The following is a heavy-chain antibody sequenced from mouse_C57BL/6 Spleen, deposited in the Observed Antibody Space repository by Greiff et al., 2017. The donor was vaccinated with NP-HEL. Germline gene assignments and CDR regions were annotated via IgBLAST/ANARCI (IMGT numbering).Heavy chain of an antibody. D-gene: IGHD1-1*02. J-gene: IGHJ2*01. CDR1: GYTFTSYW. V-gene: IGHV1-69*01. Sequence: QVQLQQSGAELVMPGASVKLSCKASGYTFTSYWMHWVKQRPGQGLEWIGEIDPSDSYTNYNQKFKGKSTLTVDKSSSTAYMQLSSLTSEDSAVYYCARYGYFDYWGQGTTLTVSS. CDR3: ARYGYFDY. CDR2: IDPSDSYT.